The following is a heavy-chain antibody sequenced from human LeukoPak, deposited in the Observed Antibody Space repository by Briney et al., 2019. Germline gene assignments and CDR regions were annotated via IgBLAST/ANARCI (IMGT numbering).Heavy chain of an antibody. V-gene: IGHV1-2*02. CDR1: GYTFTGYY. CDR3: ARGSPRMITLGGVIVTLSFDY. J-gene: IGHJ4*02. Sequence: ASVKVSCKASGYTFTGYYMHWVRQAPGQGLEWMGWINPNSGGTNYAQKFQGRVTMTRDTSISTAYMELSRLRSDDTAVYYCARGSPRMITLGGVIVTLSFDYWGQGTLVTVSS. D-gene: IGHD3-16*02. CDR2: INPNSGGT.